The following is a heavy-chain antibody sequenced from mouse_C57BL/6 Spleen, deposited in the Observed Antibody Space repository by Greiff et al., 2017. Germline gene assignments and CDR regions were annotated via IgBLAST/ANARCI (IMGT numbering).Heavy chain of an antibody. D-gene: IGHD4-1*01. Sequence: VQLQQPGAELVRPGSSVKLSCKASGYTFTSYWMHWVKQRPIQGLEWIGNIDPSDSETHYNQKFKDKATLTVDKSSSTAYMQLSSLTSEDSAVYYCARGRTENNFDYWGQGTTLTVAS. CDR3: ARGRTENNFDY. CDR1: GYTFTSYW. J-gene: IGHJ2*01. V-gene: IGHV1-52*01. CDR2: IDPSDSET.